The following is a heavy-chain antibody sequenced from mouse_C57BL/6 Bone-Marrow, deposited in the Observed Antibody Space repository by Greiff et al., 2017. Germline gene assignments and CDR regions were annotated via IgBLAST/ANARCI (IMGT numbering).Heavy chain of an antibody. D-gene: IGHD1-1*01. CDR1: GYTFTSYD. V-gene: IGHV1-85*01. CDR3: ARVEFDGSSGDWYVDV. CDR2: IYPRDGST. J-gene: IGHJ1*03. Sequence: QVQLQQSGPELVKPGASVKLSCKASGYTFTSYDINWVKQRPGPGLEWIGWIYPRDGSTKSNEKFKGKATLTVDTSSSPAYMELHILTSEDSVVYFCARVEFDGSSGDWYVDVWGTGTTVTVSS.